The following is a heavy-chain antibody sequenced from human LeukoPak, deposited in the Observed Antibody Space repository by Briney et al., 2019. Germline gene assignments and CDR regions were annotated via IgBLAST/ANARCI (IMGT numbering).Heavy chain of an antibody. CDR1: GVSLRNYG. Sequence: GTPLTLSCTMSGVSLRNYGMHWIRQAPGKGLEWLGVISFDGSEEYYVDSVRGRFTISRDNSRDTLYLQMNNLRPDDTGVYYCGRDRNLGIAHFDYIDYWGQGTLVTVAS. V-gene: IGHV3-33*01. CDR3: GRDRNLGIAHFDYIDY. CDR2: ISFDGSEE. J-gene: IGHJ4*02. D-gene: IGHD6-13*01.